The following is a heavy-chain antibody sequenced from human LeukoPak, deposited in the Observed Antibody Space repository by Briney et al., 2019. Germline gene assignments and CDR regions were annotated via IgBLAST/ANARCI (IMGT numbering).Heavy chain of an antibody. Sequence: GGSLRLSCAASGFTFSNYWMHWVRQAPGKGPVWVSRINSDGNITTYADSVKGRFTISRDHAKNALYLQMNSLRAEDTAVYYCARELSGSSSRHFDYWGQGTLVTVSS. D-gene: IGHD2-15*01. CDR1: GFTFSNYW. V-gene: IGHV3-74*01. CDR3: ARELSGSSSRHFDY. CDR2: INSDGNIT. J-gene: IGHJ4*02.